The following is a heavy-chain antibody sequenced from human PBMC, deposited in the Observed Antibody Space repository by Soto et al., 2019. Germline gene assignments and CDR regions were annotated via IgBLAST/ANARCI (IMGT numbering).Heavy chain of an antibody. CDR3: ARDSSSWYFFDY. J-gene: IGHJ4*02. V-gene: IGHV1-69*01. CDR2: IIPLWGST. CDR1: GGTLSSFA. Sequence: QVQLVQSGAEVKKPGSSVKVSCKASGGTLSSFAISWVRQAPGQGLEWIGGIIPLWGSTSYAQKFQGRVTITADESTNTASMELNGLRSEDTAVYYCARDSSSWYFFDYWGQGPLVTVSS. D-gene: IGHD6-13*01.